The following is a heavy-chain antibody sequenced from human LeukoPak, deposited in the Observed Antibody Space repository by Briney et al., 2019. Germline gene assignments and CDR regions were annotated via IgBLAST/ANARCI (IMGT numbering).Heavy chain of an antibody. CDR2: INPSGGST. J-gene: IGHJ4*02. D-gene: IGHD3-10*01. CDR1: GYTFTSYY. V-gene: IGHV1-46*01. CDR3: ARDSLQLWFGELTLFDY. Sequence: ASVKVSCKASGYTFTSYYTHWVRQAPGQGLEWMGIINPSGGSTSYAQKFQGRVTMTRDTSTSTVYMELSRLRSDDTAVYYCARDSLQLWFGELTLFDYWGQGTLVTVSS.